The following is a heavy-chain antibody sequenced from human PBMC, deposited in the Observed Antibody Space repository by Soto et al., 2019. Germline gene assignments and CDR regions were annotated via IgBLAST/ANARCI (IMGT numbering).Heavy chain of an antibody. CDR3: ANESGSGSSAGPLHSHYYYYGMDV. CDR2: ISWNSGSI. CDR1: GFTFDDYA. Sequence: GGSLRLSCAASGFTFDDYAMHWVRQAPGKGLEGVSGISWNSGSIGYADSVKGRSTLSRDNAKHSLYLQMNSLRAEYTALYYCANESGSGSSAGPLHSHYYYYGMDVWGKGTTGTV. V-gene: IGHV3-9*01. J-gene: IGHJ6*04. D-gene: IGHD3-10*01.